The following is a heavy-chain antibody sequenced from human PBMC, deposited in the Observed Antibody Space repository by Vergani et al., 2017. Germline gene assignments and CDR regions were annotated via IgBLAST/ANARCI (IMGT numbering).Heavy chain of an antibody. CDR2: IYYSGST. CDR3: ARGTYCSTTSCKRADYYYYYYMDV. D-gene: IGHD2-2*01. CDR1: GGSISSGGYY. V-gene: IGHV4-31*03. Sequence: QVQLQESGPGLVKPSQTLSLTCTVSGGSISSGGYYWSWIRQHPGKGLEWIGYIYYSGSTYYNSSLKSRVTISVDTSKNQFSLKLSSVTAADTAVYYCARGTYCSTTSCKRADYYYYYYMDVWGKGP. J-gene: IGHJ6*03.